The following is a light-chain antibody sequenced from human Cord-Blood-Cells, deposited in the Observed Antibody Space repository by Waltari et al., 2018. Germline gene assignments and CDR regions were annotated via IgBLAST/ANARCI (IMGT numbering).Light chain of an antibody. J-gene: IGKJ2*01. V-gene: IGKV3-15*01. CDR1: QSVSSN. Sequence: EIVMTQSPATLSVSPGERATLSCRASQSVSSNLAWYQQKPGQAPRLLIYGASTRATGIPARFSGSGSGTEFTLTISSPQSEDFAVYYCQQYNNWPPGHTFGQGTKLEIK. CDR2: GAS. CDR3: QQYNNWPPGHT.